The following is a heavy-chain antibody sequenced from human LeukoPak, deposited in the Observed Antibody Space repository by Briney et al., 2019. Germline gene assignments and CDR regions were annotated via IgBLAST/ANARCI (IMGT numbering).Heavy chain of an antibody. CDR2: IIPIFGTT. J-gene: IGHJ4*02. CDR3: ATLKMTTVTKGLSYYFDY. Sequence: SVKVSCKASGYTFTSNYIHWVRQAPGQGLEWMGGIIPIFGTTNYAQKFQGRVTITADESTSTAYMELSSLRSEDTAVYYCATLKMTTVTKGLSYYFDYWGQGTLVTVSS. D-gene: IGHD4-17*01. CDR1: GYTFTSNY. V-gene: IGHV1-69*13.